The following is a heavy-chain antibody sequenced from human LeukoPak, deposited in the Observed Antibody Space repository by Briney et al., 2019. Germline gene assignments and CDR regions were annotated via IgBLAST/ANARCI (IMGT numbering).Heavy chain of an antibody. CDR1: RWIHTCQY. CDR3: LRDRVKMVRGVISYFDY. Sequence: ASVKVSCMASRWIHTCQYMHWLRQAPGQGLEWMGWINPNSGGTNYAQKFQGRVTMTRDTSISTAYMELSRLRYDDTAVYLFLRDRVKMVRGVISYFDYWGQGTLVTVSS. CDR2: INPNSGGT. D-gene: IGHD3-10*01. V-gene: IGHV1-2*02. J-gene: IGHJ4*02.